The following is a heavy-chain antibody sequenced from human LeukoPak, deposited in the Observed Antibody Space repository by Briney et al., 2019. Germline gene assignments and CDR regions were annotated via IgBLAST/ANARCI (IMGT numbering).Heavy chain of an antibody. Sequence: GGSLRLSCAASGFTLSSYWMHWVRQAPGKGLVWVSRINSDGSSTSYADSVKGRFTISRDNAKNTLYLQMNSLRAEDTAVYYCARAYCGGDCFDYWGQGTLVTVSS. D-gene: IGHD2-21*01. CDR2: INSDGSST. V-gene: IGHV3-74*01. J-gene: IGHJ4*02. CDR3: ARAYCGGDCFDY. CDR1: GFTLSSYW.